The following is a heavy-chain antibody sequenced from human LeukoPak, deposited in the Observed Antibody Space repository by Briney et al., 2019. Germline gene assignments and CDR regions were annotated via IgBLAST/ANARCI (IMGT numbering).Heavy chain of an antibody. V-gene: IGHV3-23*01. CDR1: GFTFSSYA. CDR2: ISGSGGNT. Sequence: GGSLRLSCAASGFTFSSYAMSWVRQAPGKGLEWVSAISGSGGNTYYADSVKGRFTISRDNSKNTLYLQMNSLRAEDTDVYYCAKVWWELLRTAGPDYWGQGTLVTVSS. D-gene: IGHD1-26*01. J-gene: IGHJ4*02. CDR3: AKVWWELLRTAGPDY.